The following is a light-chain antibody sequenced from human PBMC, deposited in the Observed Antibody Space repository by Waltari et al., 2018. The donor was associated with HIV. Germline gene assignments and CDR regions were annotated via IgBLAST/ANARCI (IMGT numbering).Light chain of an antibody. CDR3: CSYTGTGVV. CDR2: ELT. V-gene: IGLV2-23*02. Sequence: QSALTQPASVSGPPGQSSTISCTGTSSDVGASHLVSWYQQHPGKAPKLMIFELTKRPSGISDRFSGSRSGNTASLTISGLQAEDEGDYYCCSYTGTGVVFGGGTKLTVL. J-gene: IGLJ2*01. CDR1: SSDVGASHL.